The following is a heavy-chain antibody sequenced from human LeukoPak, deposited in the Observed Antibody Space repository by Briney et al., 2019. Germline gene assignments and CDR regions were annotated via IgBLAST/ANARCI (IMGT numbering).Heavy chain of an antibody. J-gene: IGHJ4*02. CDR3: ATSGYSNIDY. Sequence: GGSLRLSCAASGFVFSSNSMIWVRQAPGRGLEWVSYISSSSTIYYADSVKGRFTISRDNAKNSLYLQMNSLRAEDTAVYYCATSGYSNIDYWGQGTLVTVSS. CDR2: ISSSSTI. V-gene: IGHV3-48*04. D-gene: IGHD4-11*01. CDR1: GFVFSSNS.